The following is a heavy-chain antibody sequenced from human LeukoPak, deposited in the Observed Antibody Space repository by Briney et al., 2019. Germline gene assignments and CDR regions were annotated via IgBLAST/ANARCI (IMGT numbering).Heavy chain of an antibody. V-gene: IGHV4-30-4*01. CDR3: ARVWGASYYDFWSGYYEEV. D-gene: IGHD3-3*01. CDR1: GGSISSGDYY. J-gene: IGHJ3*01. Sequence: PSQTPSLTCTVSGGSISSGDYYWSWIRQPPGKGLEWIVDIYYSGSTYYNPSLKSRVTISVDTSKNQFSLKLSSVTAADTAVYYCARVWGASYYDFWSGYYEEVWGQGTMVTVSS. CDR2: IYYSGST.